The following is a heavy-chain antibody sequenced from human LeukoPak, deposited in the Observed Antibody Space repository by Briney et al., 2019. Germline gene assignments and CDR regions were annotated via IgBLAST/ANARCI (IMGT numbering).Heavy chain of an antibody. V-gene: IGHV3-23*01. CDR3: TKGDGGWYPIDY. D-gene: IGHD6-19*01. CDR1: GFNFKEYG. CDR2: INENARNP. Sequence: GGSLRLSCAASGFNFKEYGMIWVRQAPGKGLEGAATINENARNPHYADPVQGRFTISRDNSKNTLLLQMNSLRADDTALYYCTKGDGGWYPIDYWGQGTLVIVSS. J-gene: IGHJ4*02.